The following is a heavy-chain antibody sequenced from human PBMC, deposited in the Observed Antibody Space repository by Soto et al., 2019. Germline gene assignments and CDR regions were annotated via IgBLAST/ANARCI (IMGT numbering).Heavy chain of an antibody. CDR2: IYYSGST. J-gene: IGHJ6*02. CDR1: GGSISSYY. Sequence: SETLSLTCTVSGGSISSYYWSWIRKPPGKGLEWIGYIYYSGSTNYNPSLKSRVTISVDTSKNQFSLKLSSVTAADTAVYYCARWGGSGSYYNYYYYYGMDVWGQGTTVTVSS. D-gene: IGHD3-10*01. V-gene: IGHV4-59*01. CDR3: ARWGGSGSYYNYYYYYGMDV.